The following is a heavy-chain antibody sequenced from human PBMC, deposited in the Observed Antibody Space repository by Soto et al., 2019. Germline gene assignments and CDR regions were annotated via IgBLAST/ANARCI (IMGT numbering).Heavy chain of an antibody. V-gene: IGHV3-23*01. CDR2: ISGSGTIT. Sequence: PGGSLRLSCAASGFTFSTYAMSWVRQAPGKGLEWVSTISGSGTITHYADSVKGRFTISRDNSKNTLYLQMNSLRADDTAVYYCAARAPPITYGMDVCGQGTTVTVS. J-gene: IGHJ6*02. CDR1: GFTFSTYA. D-gene: IGHD3-10*01. CDR3: AARAPPITYGMDV.